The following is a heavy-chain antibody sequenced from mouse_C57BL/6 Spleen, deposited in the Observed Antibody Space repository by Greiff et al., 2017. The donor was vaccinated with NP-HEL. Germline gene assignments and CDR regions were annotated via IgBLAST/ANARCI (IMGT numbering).Heavy chain of an antibody. CDR3: ARSDYYYGSSFPSFSY. CDR1: GYTFTSYG. V-gene: IGHV1-81*01. Sequence: VQGVESGAELARPGASVKLSCKASGYTFTSYGISWVKQRTGQGLEWIGEIYPRSGNTYYNEKFKGKATLTADKSSSTAYIELRSLTSEDSAVYFCARSDYYYGSSFPSFSYWGQGTTLTVSS. CDR2: IYPRSGNT. D-gene: IGHD1-1*01. J-gene: IGHJ2*01.